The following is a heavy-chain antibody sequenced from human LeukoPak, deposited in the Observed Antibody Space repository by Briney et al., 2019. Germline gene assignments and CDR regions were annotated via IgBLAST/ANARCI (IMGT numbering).Heavy chain of an antibody. CDR1: GFTFSSYS. V-gene: IGHV3-48*01. D-gene: IGHD1-26*01. Sequence: QSGGSLRLSCAASGFTFSSYSMNWVRQAPGKGLEWVSYISSSSSTIYYADSVKGRFTISRDNAKNSLYLQMNSLRAEDTAVYYCARDYSGISSPLPYYYYMDVWGKGTTVTVSS. J-gene: IGHJ6*03. CDR2: ISSSSSTI. CDR3: ARDYSGISSPLPYYYYMDV.